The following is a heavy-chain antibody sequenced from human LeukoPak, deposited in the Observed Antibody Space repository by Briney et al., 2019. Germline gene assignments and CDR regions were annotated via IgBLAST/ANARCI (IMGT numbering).Heavy chain of an antibody. Sequence: SETLSLTCTVSGDSISSYYWSWIRQPPGKGLEWIGYIYYNERTNYNPSLKSRVTISVDTSKNQFSLKLSSVTAADTAVYYCARNDFWSGYFDHWGQGTLVTVSS. D-gene: IGHD3-3*01. V-gene: IGHV4-59*01. CDR2: IYYNERT. CDR1: GDSISSYY. CDR3: ARNDFWSGYFDH. J-gene: IGHJ4*02.